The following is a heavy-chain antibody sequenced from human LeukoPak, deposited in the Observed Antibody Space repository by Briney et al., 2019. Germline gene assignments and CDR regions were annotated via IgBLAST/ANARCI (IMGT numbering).Heavy chain of an antibody. CDR1: GYTLTELS. Sequence: EASVKVSCKVSGYTLTELSMHWVRQAPGKGLEWMGGFDPEDGETIYAQKFQGRVTMTEDTSTDTAYMELSSLRSEDTAVYYCATAKDCSSTSCYTLHGGYMDVWGKGTTVTVSS. CDR3: ATAKDCSSTSCYTLHGGYMDV. CDR2: FDPEDGET. J-gene: IGHJ6*03. V-gene: IGHV1-24*01. D-gene: IGHD2-2*02.